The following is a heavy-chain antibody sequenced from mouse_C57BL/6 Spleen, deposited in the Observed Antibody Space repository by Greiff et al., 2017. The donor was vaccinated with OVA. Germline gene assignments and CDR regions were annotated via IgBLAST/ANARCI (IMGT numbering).Heavy chain of an antibody. Sequence: EVQLVESGGGLVQPGGSLKLSCAASGFTFSDYYMYWVRQTPEKRLEWVAYISNGGGSTYYPDTVKGRFTISRDNAKNTLYLQMSRLKSEDTAMYYCARHLYDGYYEAWFAYWGQGTLVTVSA. CDR3: ARHLYDGYYEAWFAY. CDR1: GFTFSDYY. D-gene: IGHD2-3*01. V-gene: IGHV5-12*01. J-gene: IGHJ3*01. CDR2: ISNGGGST.